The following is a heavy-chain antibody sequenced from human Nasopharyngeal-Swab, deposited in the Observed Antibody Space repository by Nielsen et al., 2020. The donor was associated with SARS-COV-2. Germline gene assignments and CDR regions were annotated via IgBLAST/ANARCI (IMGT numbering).Heavy chain of an antibody. CDR3: ARGRRYYYADYGMDV. CDR1: GGSISSSSYY. D-gene: IGHD1-26*01. Sequence: SETLSLTCTVSGGSISSSSYYWGWIRQPPGKGLEWIGSIYYSGSTYYNPSIKSLVTISVDTSKNQFSLKLSSVTAADTAVYYCARGRRYYYADYGMDVWGQGTTVTVSS. J-gene: IGHJ6*02. V-gene: IGHV4-39*07. CDR2: IYYSGST.